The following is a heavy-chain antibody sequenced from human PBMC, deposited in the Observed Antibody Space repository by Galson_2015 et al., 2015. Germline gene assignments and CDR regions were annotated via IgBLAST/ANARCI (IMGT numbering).Heavy chain of an antibody. V-gene: IGHV3-23*01. Sequence: SLRLSCAASGFTFKNYVMNWVRQAPGQGPEWVASISGSGDRTYYADSVKGRFTVSRDNSKNTLYLQVTSLVPEDRAIYYCARKYSSSRLGYFDYWGQGTLVPVSS. CDR2: ISGSGDRT. CDR3: ARKYSSSRLGYFDY. D-gene: IGHD6-13*01. CDR1: GFTFKNYV. J-gene: IGHJ4*02.